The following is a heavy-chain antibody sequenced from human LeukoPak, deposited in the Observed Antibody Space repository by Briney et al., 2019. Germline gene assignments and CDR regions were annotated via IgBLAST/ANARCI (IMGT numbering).Heavy chain of an antibody. J-gene: IGHJ4*02. V-gene: IGHV4-59*01. CDR3: ARGRFFEY. CDR1: GDSISSYY. CDR2: FDDSGRT. Sequence: SETLSLTCTVSGDSISSYYWNWLRQPPGKGLEWIGYFDDSGRTKYNPSLKSRVTISVDTSKKQVSLKLTSVTAAETTVYYCARGRFFEYWGQGALVTVSS.